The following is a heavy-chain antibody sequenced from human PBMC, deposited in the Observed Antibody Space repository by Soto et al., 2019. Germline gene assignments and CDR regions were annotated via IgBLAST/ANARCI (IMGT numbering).Heavy chain of an antibody. J-gene: IGHJ4*02. D-gene: IGHD1-7*01. CDR3: AREVRGGTSDY. V-gene: IGHV1-8*01. CDR2: MNPNSGNT. Sequence: QVQLVKSGAEVKKPGASVKVSCKASGYTFTSYDINWVRQATGQGLEWMGWMNPNSGNTAYAQKFKGRVTMTRNTSIRTAYMELSSLSSEDTAVYYCAREVRGGTSDYWGQGTLVSVSS. CDR1: GYTFTSYD.